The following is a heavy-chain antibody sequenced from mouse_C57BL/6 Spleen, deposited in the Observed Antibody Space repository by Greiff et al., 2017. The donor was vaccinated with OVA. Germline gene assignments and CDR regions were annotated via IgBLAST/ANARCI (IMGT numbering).Heavy chain of an antibody. Sequence: QVQLQQPGAELVKPGASVKLSCKASGYTFTSYWMQWVKQRPGQGLEWIGEIDPSDSYTNYNQKFKGKATLTVDTSSSTAYMQLSSLTSEDSAVYYCASVSRRYYYAMDYWGQGTSVTVSS. J-gene: IGHJ4*01. V-gene: IGHV1-50*01. CDR1: GYTFTSYW. D-gene: IGHD1-1*01. CDR3: ASVSRRYYYAMDY. CDR2: IDPSDSYT.